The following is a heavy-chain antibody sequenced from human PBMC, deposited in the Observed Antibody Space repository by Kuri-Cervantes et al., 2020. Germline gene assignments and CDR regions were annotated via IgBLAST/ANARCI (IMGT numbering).Heavy chain of an antibody. D-gene: IGHD5-24*01. Sequence: SETLSLTCAVSGYSIATDYFWGWIRQPPGKGLEWIGSFYHGRTTYYNPSLKSRVTISVDTSKNQFSLKLSSVTAADTAVYYCARGGDGYKIFDYWGQGTLVTVSS. CDR2: FYHGRTT. CDR3: ARGGDGYKIFDY. J-gene: IGHJ4*02. V-gene: IGHV4-38-2*01. CDR1: GYSIATDYF.